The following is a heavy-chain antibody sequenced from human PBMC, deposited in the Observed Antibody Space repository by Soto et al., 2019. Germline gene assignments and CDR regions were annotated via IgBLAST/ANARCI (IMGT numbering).Heavy chain of an antibody. Sequence: XVKVSCKASGGTFSSYAISWVRQAPGQGLEWMGGIIPIFGTANYAQKFQGRVTITADESTSTAYMELSSLRSKDTAVYYCAKTAMITFGGVIVKTNYYFDYWGQGTLVTVSS. CDR2: IIPIFGTA. CDR3: AKTAMITFGGVIVKTNYYFDY. CDR1: GGTFSSYA. J-gene: IGHJ4*02. D-gene: IGHD3-16*02. V-gene: IGHV1-69*13.